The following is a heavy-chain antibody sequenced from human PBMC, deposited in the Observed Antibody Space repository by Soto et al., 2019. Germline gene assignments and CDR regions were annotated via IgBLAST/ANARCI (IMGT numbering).Heavy chain of an antibody. CDR2: MNPNSGNT. V-gene: IGHV1-8*01. J-gene: IGHJ5*02. CDR1: GYTFTSYD. CDR3: XRERSAASTGWFDP. D-gene: IGHD6-13*01. Sequence: QVQLVQSGAEVKKSGASVKVSCKASGYTFTSYDINWVRQATGQGLEWMGWMNPNSGNTGYAQKFQGRVTMTRNTXXXXXXXXXXXXXXXDXXXXXXXRERSAASTGWFDPWGQGTLVTVSS.